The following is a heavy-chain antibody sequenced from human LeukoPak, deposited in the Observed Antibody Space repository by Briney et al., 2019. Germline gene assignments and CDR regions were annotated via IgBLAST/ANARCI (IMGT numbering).Heavy chain of an antibody. CDR2: IHRDDKT. CDR1: GFIVSSCY. CDR3: AGRHCSGGGCYFAGADPFDY. J-gene: IGHJ4*02. V-gene: IGHV3-53*01. D-gene: IGHD2-15*01. Sequence: GGSLRLSCAASGFIVSSCYMYWVRQAPGKGLEWVSFIHRDDKTYYADSVKGRFTMSRDNSRNTLFLQMNSLGADDTAVYFCAGRHCSGGGCYFAGADPFDYWGQGTLVTVSS.